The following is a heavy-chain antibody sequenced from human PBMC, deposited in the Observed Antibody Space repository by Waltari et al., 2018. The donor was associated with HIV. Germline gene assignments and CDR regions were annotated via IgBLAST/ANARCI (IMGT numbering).Heavy chain of an antibody. CDR1: GGFISSYS. CDR3: ARGAGELQGRAFDY. D-gene: IGHD1-7*01. J-gene: IGHJ4*02. Sequence: QVQLQESGPGLGKPSQTLSLTCSVSGGFISSYSWRWIRQPAGKGPEWIGRIYPSGSTNYSPSLKSRVTLSVDTSKNQFSLKLMSVIAADTAMYYCARGAGELQGRAFDYWGQGTLVTVSS. CDR2: IYPSGST. V-gene: IGHV4-4*07.